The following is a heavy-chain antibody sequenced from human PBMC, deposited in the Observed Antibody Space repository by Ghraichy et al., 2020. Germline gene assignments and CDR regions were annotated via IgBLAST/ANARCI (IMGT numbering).Heavy chain of an antibody. CDR2: IYYSGST. CDR1: GGSISSYY. V-gene: IGHV4-59*08. Sequence: SETLSLTCTVSGGSISSYYWSWIRQPPGKGLEWIGYIYYSGSTNYNPSLKSRVTISVDTSKNQFSLKLSSVTAADTAVYYCARQHYSPLDWFDPWGQGTLVTVSS. J-gene: IGHJ5*02. CDR3: ARQHYSPLDWFDP. D-gene: IGHD2-21*01.